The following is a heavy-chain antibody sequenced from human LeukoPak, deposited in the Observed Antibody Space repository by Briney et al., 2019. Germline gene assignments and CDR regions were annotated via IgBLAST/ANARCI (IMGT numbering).Heavy chain of an antibody. CDR1: GYTFTDYY. J-gene: IGHJ2*01. D-gene: IGHD6-19*01. CDR2: VDPEDGET. V-gene: IGHV1-69-2*01. CDR3: ATSRTAVAAWYFDL. Sequence: GASVKVSCKVSGYTFTDYYMHWVQQAPGKGLEWMGLVDPEDGETIYAEKFQGRVTITADTSTDTAYMELNSLRSEDTAVYYCATSRTAVAAWYFDLWGRGTLVTVSS.